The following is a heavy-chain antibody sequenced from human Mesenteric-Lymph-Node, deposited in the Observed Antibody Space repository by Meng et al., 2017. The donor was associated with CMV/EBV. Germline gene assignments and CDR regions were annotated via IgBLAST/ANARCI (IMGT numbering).Heavy chain of an antibody. V-gene: IGHV3-30*04. J-gene: IGHJ6*02. CDR2: ITYDGDNK. Sequence: GGSLRLSCAASGFTFSSYAMHWVRQAPGKGLEWVADITYDGDNKYYADSVRGRFTISRDNSKNTLYLQMNSLRAENTAVYYCAKGEGYCSSTSCSYYYYYGMDVWGQGTTVTVSS. CDR3: AKGEGYCSSTSCSYYYYYGMDV. CDR1: GFTFSSYA. D-gene: IGHD2-2*01.